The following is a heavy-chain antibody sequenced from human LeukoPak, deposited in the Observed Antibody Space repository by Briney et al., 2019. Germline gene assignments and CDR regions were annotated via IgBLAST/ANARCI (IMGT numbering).Heavy chain of an antibody. J-gene: IGHJ5*02. D-gene: IGHD1-26*01. CDR1: GFTLSHYW. V-gene: IGHV3-7*01. Sequence: PGGSLRLSCSAFGFTLSHYWMTWVRQAPGKGLEWVASIKEDGSEKSYVDSVKGRFTISRDNAKNSLYLQMNSLGAEDTAVYYCVRGGSYTFGPWGQGILVTVSS. CDR2: IKEDGSEK. CDR3: VRGGSYTFGP.